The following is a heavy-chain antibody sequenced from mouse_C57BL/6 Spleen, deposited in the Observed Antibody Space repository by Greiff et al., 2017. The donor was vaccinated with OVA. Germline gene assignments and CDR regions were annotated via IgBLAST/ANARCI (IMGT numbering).Heavy chain of an antibody. Sequence: QVQLQQSGTELVKPGASVQLSCKASGYTFTSYWMHWVKQRPGQGLEWIGNINPSNGGTNYNEKFKSKATLTVDKSSSTAYMQLSSLTSEDSAVYFWASPYYGSALYWYLEVWGTGTPVTVSS. CDR1: GYTFTSYW. J-gene: IGHJ1*03. CDR2: INPSNGGT. CDR3: ASPYYGSALYWYLEV. D-gene: IGHD1-1*01. V-gene: IGHV1-53*01.